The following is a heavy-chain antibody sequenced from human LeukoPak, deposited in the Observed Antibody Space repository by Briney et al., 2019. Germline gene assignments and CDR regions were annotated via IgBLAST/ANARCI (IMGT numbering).Heavy chain of an antibody. CDR3: ARYRPLYFDY. Sequence: SETLSLTCTVSGGSVSSGSYYWSWIRQPPGKGLEWIGYIYYSGSTNYNPSLKSRVTISVDTSKSKFSLKLSSVTAADTAVYYCARYRPLYFDYWGQGTLVTVSS. V-gene: IGHV4-61*01. J-gene: IGHJ4*02. CDR2: IYYSGST. CDR1: GGSVSSGSYY.